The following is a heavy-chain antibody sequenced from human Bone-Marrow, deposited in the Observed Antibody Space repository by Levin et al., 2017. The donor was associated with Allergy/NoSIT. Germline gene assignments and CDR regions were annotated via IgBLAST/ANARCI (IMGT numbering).Heavy chain of an antibody. CDR2: IIPIFGTA. CDR1: GGTFSSYA. Sequence: KISCKASGGTFSSYAISWVRQAPGQGLEWMGGIIPIFGTANYAQKFQGRVTITADESTSTAYMELSSLRSEDTAVYYCAREGNYDILTGYSTYYYYYGMDVWGQGTTVTVSS. D-gene: IGHD3-9*01. J-gene: IGHJ6*02. CDR3: AREGNYDILTGYSTYYYYYGMDV. V-gene: IGHV1-69*01.